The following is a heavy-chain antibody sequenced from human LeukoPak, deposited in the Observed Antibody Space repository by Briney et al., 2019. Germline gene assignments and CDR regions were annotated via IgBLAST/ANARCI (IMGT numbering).Heavy chain of an antibody. CDR3: ASLLIPDY. CDR2: INSDGSST. D-gene: IGHD2-15*01. V-gene: IGHV3-74*01. Sequence: GGSLRLSCAASGFTFSSYWMHWVRQAPGKGLVWVSHINSDGSSTSYADSVKGRFTISRDNAKNTLYLQMNSLRAEDTAVYYCASLLIPDYWGQGTLVTVSS. CDR1: GFTFSSYW. J-gene: IGHJ4*02.